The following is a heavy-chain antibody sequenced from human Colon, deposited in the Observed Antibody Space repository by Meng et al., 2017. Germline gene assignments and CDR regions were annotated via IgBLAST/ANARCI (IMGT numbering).Heavy chain of an antibody. J-gene: IGHJ4*02. D-gene: IGHD3-22*01. CDR1: GDSVSSYRAA. CDR3: ARDLSSARYYFDN. V-gene: IGHV6-1*01. Sequence: QVQLQQSGPGLVKPSQTLSLTCASPGDSVSSYRAAWDWIRQSPSRGLEWLGRTYYRSRWYNDYAVSLKGRITITPDTSKNLFSLHLNSVTPEDTAIYYCARDLSSARYYFDNWGQGILVTVSS. CDR2: TYYRSRWYN.